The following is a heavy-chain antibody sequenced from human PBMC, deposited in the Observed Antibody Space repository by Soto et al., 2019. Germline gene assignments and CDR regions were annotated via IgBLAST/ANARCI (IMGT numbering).Heavy chain of an antibody. CDR2: INGGSGHT. D-gene: IGHD2-15*01. CDR1: GFAFTKST. J-gene: IGHJ5*02. V-gene: IGHV1-3*01. CDR3: ARVLTPNWFDP. Sequence: ASVKVSCKTSGFAFTKSTIHWVRQASGQRLEWMGWINGGSGHTRYSQNFRARVTITKDTSASSAYMELRSLRSDDTAVYYCARVLTPNWFDPWGQGTLVTVSS.